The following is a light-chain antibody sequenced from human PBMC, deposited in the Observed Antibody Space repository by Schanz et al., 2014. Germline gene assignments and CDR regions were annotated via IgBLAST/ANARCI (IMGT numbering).Light chain of an antibody. J-gene: IGKJ4*01. CDR1: QDISNY. V-gene: IGKV1-33*01. Sequence: DIQMTQSPSSLSASVGDRVTITCQASQDISNYLNWYQQKPGKAPKLLIYDASNLETGVPSRFSGSGSGTDFTFTISSLQPEDIATYYCLQSDNLPHFGGGTKVEVK. CDR2: DAS. CDR3: LQSDNLPH.